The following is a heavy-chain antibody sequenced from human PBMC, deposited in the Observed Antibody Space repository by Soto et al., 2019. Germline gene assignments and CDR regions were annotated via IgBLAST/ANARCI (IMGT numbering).Heavy chain of an antibody. CDR1: GYTFTSYG. CDR2: ISAYNGNT. V-gene: IGHV1-18*01. J-gene: IGHJ4*02. CDR3: ARDRPTINGYSYGYSNFDY. Sequence: ASVKVSCKASGYTFTSYGISWVRQAPGQGLEWMGWISAYNGNTNYAQKLQGRVTMTTDTSTSTAYMELRSLRSDDTAVYYCARDRPTINGYSYGYSNFDYWGQGTLVTVSS. D-gene: IGHD5-18*01.